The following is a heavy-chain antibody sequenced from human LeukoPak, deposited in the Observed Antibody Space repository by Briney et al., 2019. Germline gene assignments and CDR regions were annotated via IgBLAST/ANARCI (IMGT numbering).Heavy chain of an antibody. D-gene: IGHD6-19*01. V-gene: IGHV3-23*01. CDR2: ISGSGGST. J-gene: IGHJ3*02. CDR1: GFTFSGYA. Sequence: GGSLRLSCAASGFTFSGYAMSWVRQAPGKGLEWVSAISGSGGSTYYADSVKGRFTISRDNSKNTLYLQMNSLRAEDTAVYYCAKDLAVAYAFDIWGQGTMVTVSS. CDR3: AKDLAVAYAFDI.